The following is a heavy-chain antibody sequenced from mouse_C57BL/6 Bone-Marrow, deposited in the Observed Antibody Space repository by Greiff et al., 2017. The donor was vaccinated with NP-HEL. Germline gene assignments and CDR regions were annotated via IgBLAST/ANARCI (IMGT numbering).Heavy chain of an antibody. CDR2: IDPENGDT. Sequence: EVQLQQSGAELVRPGASVKLSCTASGFNIKDDYMHWVKQRPEQGLEWIGWIDPENGDTEYASKFQGKATITADTSSYTAYLQLSSLTSEDTAVYYCTLIYYGNYGRVYWGQGTTLTVSS. V-gene: IGHV14-4*01. D-gene: IGHD2-1*01. J-gene: IGHJ2*01. CDR3: TLIYYGNYGRVY. CDR1: GFNIKDDY.